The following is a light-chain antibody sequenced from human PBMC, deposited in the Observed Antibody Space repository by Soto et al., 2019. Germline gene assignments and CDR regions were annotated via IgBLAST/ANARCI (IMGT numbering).Light chain of an antibody. V-gene: IGKV3-11*01. CDR3: QKRSNWPRK. CDR1: LSVFSY. J-gene: IGKJ1*01. Sequence: EIVLTQSPVTLSLSPRERSTLSCRASLSVFSYLAWYQQKPGQAPRLLIYDASNRATGVPPRFSGSGSGTDFTLTISSLEPEDFGVYYCQKRSNWPRKFGQGTKVDIK. CDR2: DAS.